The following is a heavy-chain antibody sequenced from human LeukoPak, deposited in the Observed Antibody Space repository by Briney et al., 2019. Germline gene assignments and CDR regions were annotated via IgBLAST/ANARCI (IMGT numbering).Heavy chain of an antibody. CDR2: MNPNSGNT. V-gene: IGHV1-8*01. CDR3: ASGLRLLEWLQVDY. D-gene: IGHD3-3*01. CDR1: GYTFTSYD. Sequence: ASVEVSCKASGYTFTSYDINWVRQATGQGLEWMGWMNPNSGNTGYAQKFQGRVTMTRNTSISTAYMELSSLRSEDTAVYYCASGLRLLEWLQVDYWGQGTLVTVSS. J-gene: IGHJ4*02.